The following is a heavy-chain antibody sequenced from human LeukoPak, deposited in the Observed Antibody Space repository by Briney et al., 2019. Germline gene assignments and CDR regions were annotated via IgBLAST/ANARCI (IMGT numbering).Heavy chain of an antibody. V-gene: IGHV1-2*02. CDR2: INPNSGGS. D-gene: IGHD6-13*01. Sequence: ASVKVSCKASGYTFTGCYMHWVRQAPGQGLEWMGWINPNSGGSNYAQKFQGRVTMTRDTSISTAYMELSRLRSDDTAVYYCSRGARSTAAGTRSWFDPWGQGTLVTVSS. CDR1: GYTFTGCY. CDR3: SRGARSTAAGTRSWFDP. J-gene: IGHJ5*02.